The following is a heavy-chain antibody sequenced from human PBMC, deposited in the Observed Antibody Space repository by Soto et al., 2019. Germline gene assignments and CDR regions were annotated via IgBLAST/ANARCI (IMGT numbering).Heavy chain of an antibody. J-gene: IGHJ6*04. D-gene: IGHD4-17*01. CDR1: GFTFSSYA. CDR2: ISGSGGST. Sequence: GGSLRLSCAASGFTFSSYAMSWVRQAPGKGLEWVSAISGSGGSTYYADSVKGRFTISRDNSKNTLYLQMNSLRAEDTAVYYCAKQGLNFYGDSPPFRLPGWGKGTTVTVSS. V-gene: IGHV3-23*01. CDR3: AKQGLNFYGDSPPFRLPG.